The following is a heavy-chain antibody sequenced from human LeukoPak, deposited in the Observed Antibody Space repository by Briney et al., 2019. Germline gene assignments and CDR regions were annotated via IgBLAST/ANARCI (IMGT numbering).Heavy chain of an antibody. CDR1: GFLFRNYY. Sequence: GGSLRLSCTASGFLFRNYYMIWIRQAPGKGLEWVSYISSSGTTIYYADSVKGRFTISRDNAKTSLYLQMNSLRAEDTAIYYCARDRNYISDFDYWGQGTLVTVSS. CDR2: ISSSGTTI. J-gene: IGHJ4*02. V-gene: IGHV3-11*01. CDR3: ARDRNYISDFDY. D-gene: IGHD1-7*01.